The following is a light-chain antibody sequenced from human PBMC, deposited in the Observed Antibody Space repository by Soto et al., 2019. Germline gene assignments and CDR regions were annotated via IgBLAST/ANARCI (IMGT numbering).Light chain of an antibody. CDR2: EVS. V-gene: IGLV2-14*01. CDR1: SSDVGGYNY. J-gene: IGLJ1*01. CDR3: SSYVTDSTYV. Sequence: QSALTQPASVSGSPGQSITISCTGTSSDVGGYNYVSWYQHHPGKAPKLMIYEVSNRPSGVSYRFSGSKSGNTASLTISGLQAEDEADYYCSSYVTDSTYVFGTGTNVTVL.